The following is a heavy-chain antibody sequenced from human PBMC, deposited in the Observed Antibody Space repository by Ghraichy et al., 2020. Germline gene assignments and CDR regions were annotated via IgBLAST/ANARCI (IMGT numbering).Heavy chain of an antibody. CDR1: GLTFSSYA. CDR3: ATKSSFDF. D-gene: IGHD3-10*01. V-gene: IGHV3-23*01. CDR2: IRGSGGTT. J-gene: IGHJ3*01. Sequence: GESLNISCAASGLTFSSYAMSLVRQAPGEGLELVSTIRGSGGTTYYADSGGGRVTLSRDNSRNTLFLQMNSLRAHDTAVYYCATKSSFDFWGQGTMVTVSS.